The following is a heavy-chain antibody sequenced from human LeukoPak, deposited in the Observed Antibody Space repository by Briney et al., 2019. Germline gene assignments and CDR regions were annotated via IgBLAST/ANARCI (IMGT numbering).Heavy chain of an antibody. V-gene: IGHV5-51*01. D-gene: IGHD2-15*01. CDR3: ARHRYCSGGSCYGIDY. CDR1: GYSFTTYW. J-gene: IGHJ4*02. CDR2: IYPGDSDT. Sequence: GESLKIPCKGSGYSFTTYWIGWVRQMPGKGLEWMWIIYPGDSDTRYSPSFQGQVTISADKSISTAYLQWSSLKASDTAMYYCARHRYCSGGSCYGIDYWGQGTLVTVPS.